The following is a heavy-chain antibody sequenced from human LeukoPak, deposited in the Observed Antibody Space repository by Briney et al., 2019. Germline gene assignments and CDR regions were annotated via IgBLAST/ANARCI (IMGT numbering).Heavy chain of an antibody. V-gene: IGHV4-34*01. D-gene: IGHD6-19*01. CDR1: GGSFSGYY. Sequence: SETLSLTCAVYGGSFSGYYWSWIRQPPGKGLEWIGEINHSGSTNYNPSLKSRVTISVDTSKNQFSLKLSSVTAADTAVYYCARGSHPVTGTLGGYFDPWGQGTLVTVTS. J-gene: IGHJ4*02. CDR3: ARGSHPVTGTLGGYFDP. CDR2: INHSGST.